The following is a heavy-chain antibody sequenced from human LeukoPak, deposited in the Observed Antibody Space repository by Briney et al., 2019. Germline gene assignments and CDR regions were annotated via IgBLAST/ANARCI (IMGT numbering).Heavy chain of an antibody. J-gene: IGHJ1*01. CDR3: ARPDDNADYILSY. CDR2: IYPGDSDT. V-gene: IGHV5-51*01. Sequence: GGSLRLSCAASGFSLSGYWIGWVRQMPGKGLEYLGIIYPGDSDTKYSPAFEGHITISVDKSITTAYLQWSSLKASDTAMYYCARPDDNADYILSYWGQGTLVTVSS. D-gene: IGHD4-17*01. CDR1: GFSLSGYW.